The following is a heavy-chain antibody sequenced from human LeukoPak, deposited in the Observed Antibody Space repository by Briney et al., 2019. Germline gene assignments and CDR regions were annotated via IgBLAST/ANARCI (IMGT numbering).Heavy chain of an antibody. J-gene: IGHJ4*02. Sequence: GESLRLSCAASGFTFSSYWMNWVRQAPGKGLVWVSRIASDGSSTTYADSVKGRFSISRDNAKNTLYLQMNSLRVEDTAVYYCARDLDFDYWGQGTLVTVSS. CDR2: IASDGSST. CDR3: ARDLDFDY. CDR1: GFTFSSYW. V-gene: IGHV3-74*01.